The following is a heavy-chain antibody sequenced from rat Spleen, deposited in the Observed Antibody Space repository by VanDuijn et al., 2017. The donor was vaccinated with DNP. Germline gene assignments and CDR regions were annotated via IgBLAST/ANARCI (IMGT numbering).Heavy chain of an antibody. Sequence: EVQLQESGPGLVKPSQSLSLTCSVTGYSITSNYWAWIRKFPGNKMEWMAYISYSGITGFNPSLKSRISITRDTSKNQFFLQLNSVTTEDTATYYCARGPNYGGYADYFDYWGQGVMVTVSS. D-gene: IGHD1-11*01. J-gene: IGHJ2*01. V-gene: IGHV3-1*01. CDR1: GYSITSNY. CDR3: ARGPNYGGYADYFDY. CDR2: ISYSGIT.